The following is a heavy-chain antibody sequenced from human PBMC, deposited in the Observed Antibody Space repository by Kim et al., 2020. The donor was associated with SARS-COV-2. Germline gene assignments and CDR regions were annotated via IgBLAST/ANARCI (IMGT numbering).Heavy chain of an antibody. V-gene: IGHV4-59*01. D-gene: IGHD6-6*01. J-gene: IGHJ4*02. CDR3: AREYSSSSGGFDY. Sequence: YSPSLNSRVTISVDTSKNQFSLKLSSVTAADTAVYYCAREYSSSSGGFDYWGQGTLVTVSS.